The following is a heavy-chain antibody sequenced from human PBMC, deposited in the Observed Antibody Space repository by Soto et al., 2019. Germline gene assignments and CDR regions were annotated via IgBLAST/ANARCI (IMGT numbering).Heavy chain of an antibody. CDR3: ARVEACRALDY. Sequence: EVQLVESGGGLVKPGGSLRLSCAASGFIFRTYTMTWVRQAPEKGLEWVSSIRSSSNYIYYADSVKGRFTISRDSAKNSLYLQMNSLRAEDTAVYYCARVEACRALDYWGQGSLVAVSS. J-gene: IGHJ4*02. CDR1: GFIFRTYT. CDR2: IRSSSNYI. V-gene: IGHV3-21*01.